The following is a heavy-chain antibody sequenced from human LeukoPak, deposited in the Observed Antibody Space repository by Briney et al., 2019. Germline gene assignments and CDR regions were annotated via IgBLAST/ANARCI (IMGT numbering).Heavy chain of an antibody. Sequence: GGSLRLSCAASGFTFSSYSMNWVRQAPEKGLEWVSSISSSSSYIYYADSVKGRFTISRDNAKNSLYLQMNSLRAEDTAVYYCARRHGGIDAFDIWGQGTMVTVSS. V-gene: IGHV3-21*01. CDR1: GFTFSSYS. CDR3: ARRHGGIDAFDI. CDR2: ISSSSSYI. D-gene: IGHD4-23*01. J-gene: IGHJ3*02.